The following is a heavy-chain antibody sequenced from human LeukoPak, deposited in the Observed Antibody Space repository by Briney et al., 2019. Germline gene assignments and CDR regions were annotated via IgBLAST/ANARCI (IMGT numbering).Heavy chain of an antibody. V-gene: IGHV1-46*01. CDR2: INPSGGST. D-gene: IGHD3-10*01. J-gene: IGHJ4*02. CDR3: ARGPIGGQLPFPD. CDR1: GYTFTSYY. Sequence: ASVKVSCKASGYTFTSYYMHWVRQAPGQGLEWMGIINPSGGSTSYAQKFQGRVTMTRDTFTSTVYMELSSLRSGDTAVYYCARGPIGGQLPFPDWGQGTLVTVSS.